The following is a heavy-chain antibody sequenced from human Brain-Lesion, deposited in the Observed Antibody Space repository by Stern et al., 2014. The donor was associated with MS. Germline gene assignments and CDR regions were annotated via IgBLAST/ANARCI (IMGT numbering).Heavy chain of an antibody. CDR1: GNTFTNRY. Sequence: QLVQSGAEVKKTGSSVKGSCQASGNTFTNRYLHWVRQAPGQALEWMGWITPFTGKTNYAQNFQDRVTITMDRSMSTAYMDLSSLRSDDTAIYFCAEGGSYGFVYWGQGTLVTVSS. CDR2: ITPFTGKT. V-gene: IGHV1-45*02. D-gene: IGHD4-17*01. J-gene: IGHJ4*02. CDR3: AEGGSYGFVY.